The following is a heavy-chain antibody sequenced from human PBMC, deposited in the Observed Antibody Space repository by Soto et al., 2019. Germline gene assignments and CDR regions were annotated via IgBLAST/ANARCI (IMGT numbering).Heavy chain of an antibody. CDR2: ISNSGDNT. J-gene: IGHJ4*02. Sequence: EVQLLESGGGLVQPGGSLRLSCAASGFTFSSYAMNWVHQAPGKGLEWVSTISNSGDNTYYADSVKGRFTISRDNSKNTLDLQMNSLRAEDTAVYFCAKAFDDFYGSGSYYGVEWWGQGTLVTVSS. CDR3: AKAFDDFYGSGSYYGVEW. D-gene: IGHD3-10*01. CDR1: GFTFSSYA. V-gene: IGHV3-23*01.